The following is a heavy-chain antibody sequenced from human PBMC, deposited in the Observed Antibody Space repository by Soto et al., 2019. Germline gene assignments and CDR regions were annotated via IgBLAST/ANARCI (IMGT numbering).Heavy chain of an antibody. D-gene: IGHD1-26*01. CDR1: GKTNTIFF. Sequence: QVQLVQSGAKVKQPGASVRVSCKASGKTNTIFFIHWLRQAPGQGLEWMGWINSVRGGANYAPRFQGRVTMTRDTSSTTAFMELSGLRSDDTAVYYCARGGSYYAHWGQGTLVTVSS. V-gene: IGHV1-2*02. CDR2: INSVRGGA. CDR3: ARGGSYYAH. J-gene: IGHJ4*02.